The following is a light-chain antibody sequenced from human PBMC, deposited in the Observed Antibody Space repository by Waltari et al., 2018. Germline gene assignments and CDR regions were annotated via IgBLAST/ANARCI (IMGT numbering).Light chain of an antibody. V-gene: IGLV2-14*03. CDR1: SRDVGGYDY. CDR2: DVS. CDR3: SSYTSTSTLV. Sequence: QSALTQPASVSGSPGQSIPISCTGTSRDVGGYDYVSWYQHHPGQAPQLLIFDVSYRPSGVSTRFSGSKSGNTASLTISGLQAEDEADYSCSSYTSTSTLVFGSGTKVTVL. J-gene: IGLJ1*01.